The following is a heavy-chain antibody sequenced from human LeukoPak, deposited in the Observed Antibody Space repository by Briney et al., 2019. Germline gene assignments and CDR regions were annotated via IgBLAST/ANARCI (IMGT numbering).Heavy chain of an antibody. CDR2: IDQDGSEK. V-gene: IGHV3-7*01. J-gene: IGHJ3*02. CDR1: GSTSSRNF. Sequence: GGSLRLSCAVSGSTSSRNFMSWGRQTPEKGLEWVANIDQDGSEKNYVDSVKGRFTISRDNAKNSLFLQMNSLRAEDTAVYYCARGVYGNDAFDIWGQGTMVTVSS. D-gene: IGHD5/OR15-5a*01. CDR3: ARGVYGNDAFDI.